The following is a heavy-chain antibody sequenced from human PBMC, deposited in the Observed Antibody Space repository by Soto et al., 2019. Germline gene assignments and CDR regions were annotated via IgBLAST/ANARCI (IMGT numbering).Heavy chain of an antibody. CDR2: IQSGGPT. V-gene: IGHV3-66*01. Sequence: GGSLRLSCAASGFTVSSKYMSWVRQAPGKGLEWVSLIQSGGPTYYADSVKGRFTISRDTSENTVHLQMDSLRAEDTAVYYCARDFIDGSYSLDYWGQGTLVTVSS. CDR1: GFTVSSKY. CDR3: ARDFIDGSYSLDY. D-gene: IGHD1-26*01. J-gene: IGHJ4*02.